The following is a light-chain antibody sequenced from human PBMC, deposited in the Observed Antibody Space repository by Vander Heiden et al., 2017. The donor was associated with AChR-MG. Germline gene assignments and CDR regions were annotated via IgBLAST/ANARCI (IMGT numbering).Light chain of an antibody. CDR3: HSYDSSLSGCV. CDR2: GDN. CDR1: SPNIGEGFD. J-gene: IGLJ3*02. V-gene: IGLV1-40*01. Sequence: QSVLTQPPSVSGVPGQTVTICCTGSSPNIGEGFDVHWYQQVPGTVPRATPVGDNNRPSGVPDRFSRSTSGTSVSLTIAGLQAEDEAEYYCHSYDSSLSGCVFGGGTKLTVL.